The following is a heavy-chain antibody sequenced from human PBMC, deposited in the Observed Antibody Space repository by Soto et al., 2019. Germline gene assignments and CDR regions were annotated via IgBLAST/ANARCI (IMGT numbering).Heavy chain of an antibody. V-gene: IGHV4-39*01. CDR2: IYYSGST. CDR3: ARHPYSKYYYYYMDV. CDR1: GGSISSSSYY. D-gene: IGHD4-4*01. Sequence: SETLSLTCTVSGGSISSSSYYWGWIRQPPGKELEWIGSIYYSGSTYYNPSLKSRVTISVDTSKNQFSLKLSSVTAADTAVYYCARHPYSKYYYYYMDVWGKGTTVTVSS. J-gene: IGHJ6*03.